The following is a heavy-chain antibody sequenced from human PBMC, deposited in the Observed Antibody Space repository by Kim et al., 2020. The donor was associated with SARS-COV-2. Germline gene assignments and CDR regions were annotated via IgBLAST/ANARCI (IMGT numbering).Heavy chain of an antibody. Sequence: GGSLRLSCTPSGFTFSRYWMHWVRQAPGKGLVWVSRMNTDGSIRNYADSVKGRFTISRDNAKNTLYLQMNSLRVEDTAVYYCARDVGGGDDYWGQGTLVTVPS. V-gene: IGHV3-74*01. CDR3: ARDVGGGDDY. CDR2: MNTDGSIR. CDR1: GFTFSRYW. D-gene: IGHD1-26*01. J-gene: IGHJ4*02.